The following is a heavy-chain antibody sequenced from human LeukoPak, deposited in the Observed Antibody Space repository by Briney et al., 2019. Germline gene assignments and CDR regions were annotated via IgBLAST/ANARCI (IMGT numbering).Heavy chain of an antibody. CDR1: GFTFSSYS. CDR2: ISSSSSYI. Sequence: GGSLRLSCAASGFTFSSYSMNWVRQAPGKGLEWVSSISSSSSYIYYADSVKGRFTISRGNAKNSLYLQMNSLRGEDTAVYYCARDLMLGGGDYWGQGTLVTVSS. J-gene: IGHJ4*02. V-gene: IGHV3-21*01. CDR3: ARDLMLGGGDY. D-gene: IGHD3-16*01.